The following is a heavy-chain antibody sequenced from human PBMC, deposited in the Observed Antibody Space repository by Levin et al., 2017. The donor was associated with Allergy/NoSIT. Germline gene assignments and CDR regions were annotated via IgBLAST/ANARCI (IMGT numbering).Heavy chain of an antibody. CDR1: GGSISSYY. J-gene: IGHJ4*02. Sequence: ETLSLTCTVSGGSISSYYWSWIRQPAGKGLEWIGRIYTSGSTNYNPSLQSRVTMSVDTSKNQFSLKLSSVTAADTAVYYCARADFWSGSYYFDYWGQGTLVTVSS. D-gene: IGHD3-3*01. CDR3: ARADFWSGSYYFDY. V-gene: IGHV4-4*07. CDR2: IYTSGST.